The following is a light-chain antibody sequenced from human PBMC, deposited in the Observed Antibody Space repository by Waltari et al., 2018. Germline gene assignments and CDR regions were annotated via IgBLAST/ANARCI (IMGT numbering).Light chain of an antibody. CDR2: RAS. CDR1: QSISVW. J-gene: IGKJ4*01. CDR3: QQYNSYSTT. V-gene: IGKV1-5*03. Sequence: DIQMTQSPSTLSASVGDRVTITCRASQSISVWLAWYQQKPGRAPKLLIFRASSLESGVPSRFSGSGSGTECTLTISSLQPDDFATYYCQQYNSYSTTFGGGTKGEIK.